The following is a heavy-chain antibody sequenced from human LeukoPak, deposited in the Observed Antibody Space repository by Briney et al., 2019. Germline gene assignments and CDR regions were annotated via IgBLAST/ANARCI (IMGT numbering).Heavy chain of an antibody. D-gene: IGHD3-10*02. CDR1: GFTFSSYS. Sequence: GGSLRLSCAASGFTFSSYSMNWVRQAPGKGLEWVSFISTSSSYIYYADSVKGRFTISRDNAKNSLYLQMNSLRAEDTAVYYCAELGITMIGGVWGKGTTVTISS. J-gene: IGHJ6*04. V-gene: IGHV3-21*01. CDR2: ISTSSSYI. CDR3: AELGITMIGGV.